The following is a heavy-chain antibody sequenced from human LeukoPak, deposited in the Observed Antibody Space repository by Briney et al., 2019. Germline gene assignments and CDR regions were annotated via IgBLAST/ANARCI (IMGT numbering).Heavy chain of an antibody. V-gene: IGHV3-43*02. J-gene: IGHJ2*01. D-gene: IGHD4-17*01. CDR1: GFSFDDYA. CDR3: AKDWRYFGDDFHL. Sequence: GGSLRLSCAASGFSFDDYAMQWVRQAPGKGLEWVSLKWGWWYHIYRLYEGPIHHLQRQQQNSLCLQMNSLRTEDTALYYCAKDWRYFGDDFHLWGRGTLVTVSS. CDR2: KWGWWYH.